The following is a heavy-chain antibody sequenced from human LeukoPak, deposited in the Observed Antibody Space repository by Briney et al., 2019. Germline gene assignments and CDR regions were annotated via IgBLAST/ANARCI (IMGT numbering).Heavy chain of an antibody. D-gene: IGHD6-13*01. CDR1: GGSFSGYY. J-gene: IGHJ5*02. CDR3: ARRENGIAAAGTEWFDP. CDR2: INHSGST. V-gene: IGHV4-34*01. Sequence: PSETLSLTCAVYGGSFSGYYWSWIRQPPGKGLEWIGEINHSGSTNYNPSLKSRVTISVDTSKNQFSLKLSSVTAADTAVYYCARRENGIAAAGTEWFDPWGQGTLVTVSS.